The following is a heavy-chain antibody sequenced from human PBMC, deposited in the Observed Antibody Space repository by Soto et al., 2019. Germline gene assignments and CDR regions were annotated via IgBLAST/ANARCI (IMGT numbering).Heavy chain of an antibody. Sequence: PGGSLRLSCAAAGFRFSDHYMTWIRQAPGKGLEWVSYISSGSSTIYYADSVKGRFTISRDNSKNTLYLQMNSLRAEDTAVYYCARVYLRYYDILTGYDYWGQGTLVTVSS. CDR3: ARVYLRYYDILTGYDY. D-gene: IGHD3-9*01. CDR2: ISSGSSTI. J-gene: IGHJ4*02. CDR1: GFRFSDHY. V-gene: IGHV3-11*04.